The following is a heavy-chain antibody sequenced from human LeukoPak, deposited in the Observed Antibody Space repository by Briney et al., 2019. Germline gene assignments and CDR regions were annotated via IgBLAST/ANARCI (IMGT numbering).Heavy chain of an antibody. J-gene: IGHJ4*02. CDR2: INSDGSNT. CDR3: GRDVRRGQYFDY. V-gene: IGHV3-74*01. Sequence: PVGSLRLSCAASGFSFSSYWMHCVRQAPGEGLVWVSRINSDGSNTNYEDSVKGRFTISRDNAKNTQYLQMNSLRAEDTAVYYCGRDVRRGQYFDYWGQGTLVTVSS. D-gene: IGHD3-10*01. CDR1: GFSFSSYW.